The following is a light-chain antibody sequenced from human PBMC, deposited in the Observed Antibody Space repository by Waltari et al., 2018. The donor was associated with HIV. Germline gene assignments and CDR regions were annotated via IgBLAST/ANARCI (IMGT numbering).Light chain of an antibody. CDR1: SSEVGKYNY. CDR2: DVT. J-gene: IGLJ3*02. CDR3: SSYTTSSTWV. V-gene: IGLV2-14*04. Sequence: GQSITISCTGTSSEVGKYNYVSWYQQYPGKAPKLMISDVTTRPSGISSRFSGSKSANTASLTISEVQAEDEADYYCSSYTTSSTWVFGGGTKLTVL.